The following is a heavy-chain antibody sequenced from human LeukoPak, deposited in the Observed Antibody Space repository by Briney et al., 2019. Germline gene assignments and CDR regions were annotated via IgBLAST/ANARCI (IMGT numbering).Heavy chain of an antibody. J-gene: IGHJ4*02. D-gene: IGHD1-26*01. V-gene: IGHV3-30-3*01. CDR1: GFTFSNYA. Sequence: GGSLRLSCAASGFTFSNYAMHWVRQAPGKGLEWVSVMSYDESNKYYADSVKGRFTISRDNAKNSLYLQMNSLRAEDTAVYYCARGPSGSRPFGYWGQGTLVTVSS. CDR2: MSYDESNK. CDR3: ARGPSGSRPFGY.